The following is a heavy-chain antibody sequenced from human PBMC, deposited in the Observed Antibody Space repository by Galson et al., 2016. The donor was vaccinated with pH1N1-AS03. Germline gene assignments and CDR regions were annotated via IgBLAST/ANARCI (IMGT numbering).Heavy chain of an antibody. D-gene: IGHD2-21*01. J-gene: IGHJ6*02. CDR1: GFTFSDEW. CDR3: ARGPRRVVGNLLKYFGMDV. V-gene: IGHV3-7*03. Sequence: SLRLSCAASGFTFSDEWMTWVRQAPGKGPEWVGVIKKDGSERYYAGSVKGRFTISRDNARNSLYLQMNSLRAEDTAVYYCARGPRRVVGNLLKYFGMDVWGQGTTVTVSS. CDR2: IKKDGSER.